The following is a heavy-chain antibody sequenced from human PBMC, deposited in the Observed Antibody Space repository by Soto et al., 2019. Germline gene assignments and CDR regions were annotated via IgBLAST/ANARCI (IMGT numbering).Heavy chain of an antibody. Sequence: QMQLQASGPGLVKPSETLSLTCNVSGASVSHGYWSWIRQPPGKGLEWIGFMYFGGSFNYNPSLTSPDTQSVETSKNQFSMKFRSVTASQTAGYYFGRSYFVGTGFAVHPWGQGTLVTVSS. V-gene: IGHV4-59*02. D-gene: IGHD1-26*01. CDR2: MYFGGSF. J-gene: IGHJ5*02. CDR1: GASVSHGY. CDR3: GRSYFVGTGFAVHP.